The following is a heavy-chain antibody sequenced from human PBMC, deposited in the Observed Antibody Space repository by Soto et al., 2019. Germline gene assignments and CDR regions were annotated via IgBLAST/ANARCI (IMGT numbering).Heavy chain of an antibody. CDR2: IYYSGST. CDR3: ARPHGGSSGWDNWFDP. CDR1: GGSISSYY. D-gene: IGHD6-25*01. V-gene: IGHV4-59*01. J-gene: IGHJ5*02. Sequence: PSETLSLTCTVFGGSISSYYWSWIRQPPGKGLEWIGYIYYSGSTNYNPSLKSRVTISVDTSKNQFSLKLSSVTAADTAVYYCARPHGGSSGWDNWFDPWGQGTLVTVS.